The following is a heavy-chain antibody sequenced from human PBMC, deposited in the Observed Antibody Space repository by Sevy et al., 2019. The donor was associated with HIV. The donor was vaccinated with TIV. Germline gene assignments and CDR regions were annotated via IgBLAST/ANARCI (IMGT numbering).Heavy chain of an antibody. J-gene: IGHJ4*02. D-gene: IGHD6-19*01. CDR1: GGTFSSYG. CDR3: ARGGGNGWYYFDY. V-gene: IGHV1-69*13. CDR2: FIPILGTV. Sequence: ASLKVSCKASGGTFSSYGISWVRQAPGQGLEWMGGFIPILGTVNYAQKFQGRVTITADESTKTAYMELSSLRSEDTAVYYCARGGGNGWYYFDYWGQETLVTVSS.